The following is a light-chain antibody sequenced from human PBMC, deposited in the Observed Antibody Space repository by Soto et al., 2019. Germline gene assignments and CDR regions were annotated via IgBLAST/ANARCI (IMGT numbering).Light chain of an antibody. CDR3: QQYYSGRT. Sequence: DIVMTQSPDSLAVSLGERTTINCRSSQSVLHRSKRKNYLAWYQQKEGQPPKLLISWSSTRESGVPDRFSGSGSGTDFTLTISRLQAEDVATYYCQQYYSGRTFGQGTKVDIK. CDR1: QSVLHRSKRKNY. J-gene: IGKJ1*01. V-gene: IGKV4-1*01. CDR2: WSS.